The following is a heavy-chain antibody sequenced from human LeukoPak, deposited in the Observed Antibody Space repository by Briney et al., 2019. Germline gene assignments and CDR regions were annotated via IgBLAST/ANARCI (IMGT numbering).Heavy chain of an antibody. Sequence: ASVKVSCKXSGYTFTSYGISWVRQAPGQGLEWMGWISAYNGNTNYTQKLQGRVTMTTDTSTSTAYMELRSLRSDDTAVYYCARDSRLLGYCTNGVCYSGYWGQGTLVTVSS. CDR3: ARDSRLLGYCTNGVCYSGY. CDR1: GYTFTSYG. V-gene: IGHV1-18*01. J-gene: IGHJ4*02. D-gene: IGHD2-8*01. CDR2: ISAYNGNT.